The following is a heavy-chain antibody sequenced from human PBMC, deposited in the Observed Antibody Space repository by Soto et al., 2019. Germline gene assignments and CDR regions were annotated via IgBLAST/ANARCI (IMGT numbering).Heavy chain of an antibody. CDR3: ARGYCSSTSCFDP. D-gene: IGHD2-2*01. Sequence: QVQLQESGPGLVKPSQTLSLTCTVSGGSISSGGYYWSWIRQHPGKGLEWIGYIYYSGSTNYNPSLKSRVTISVDTSKNQFSRKLSSVTAADTDVYYCARGYCSSTSCFDPWGQGTLVTVSS. V-gene: IGHV4-31*03. CDR2: IYYSGST. CDR1: GGSISSGGYY. J-gene: IGHJ5*02.